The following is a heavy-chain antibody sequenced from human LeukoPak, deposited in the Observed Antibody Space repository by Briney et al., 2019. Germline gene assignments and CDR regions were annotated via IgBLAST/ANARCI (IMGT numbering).Heavy chain of an antibody. CDR2: ITGSSSTI. CDR1: GFTFSSYA. D-gene: IGHD3/OR15-3a*01. Sequence: GGSLRLSCAASGFTFSSYAMNWVRQAPGKGLEWVSYITGSSSTINYADSVKGRFTISRDNAKNSLYLQMNSLRAEDTAVYYCARGTSAFDIWGQGTMVTVSS. V-gene: IGHV3-48*04. CDR3: ARGTSAFDI. J-gene: IGHJ3*02.